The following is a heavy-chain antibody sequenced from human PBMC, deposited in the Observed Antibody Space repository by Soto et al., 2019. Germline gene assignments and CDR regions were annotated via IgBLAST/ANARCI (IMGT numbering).Heavy chain of an antibody. V-gene: IGHV1-2*04. CDR3: ARGGDGYNFGAVY. D-gene: IGHD2-21*01. J-gene: IGHJ4*02. CDR2: INPNSGGA. Sequence: GASVKVSCKASGYTFTGYYMHWARQAPGQGLEWMGGINPNSGGANYAQKFQGWVTVTADESTNTAYMELRSLRSDDTAVYYCARGGDGYNFGAVYWGQGTPVTVS. CDR1: GYTFTGYY.